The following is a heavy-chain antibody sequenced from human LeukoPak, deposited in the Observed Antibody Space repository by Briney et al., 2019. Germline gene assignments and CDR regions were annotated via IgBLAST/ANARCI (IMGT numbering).Heavy chain of an antibody. CDR3: AKASPYYGSGSFDY. CDR1: GFTFSSCG. V-gene: IGHV3-30*02. D-gene: IGHD3-10*01. J-gene: IGHJ4*02. CDR2: IRYDGSNK. Sequence: GGSLRLSCAASGFTFSSCGMHWVRQAPGKGLEWVAFIRYDGSNKYYADSVKGRFTISRDNSKNTLYLQMNSLRAEDTAVYYCAKASPYYGSGSFDYWGQGTLVTVSS.